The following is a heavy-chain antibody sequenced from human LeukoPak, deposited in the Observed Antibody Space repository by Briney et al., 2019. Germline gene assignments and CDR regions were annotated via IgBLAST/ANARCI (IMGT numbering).Heavy chain of an antibody. CDR3: ARVTESYGSGRRHYYYYYYMDV. J-gene: IGHJ6*03. D-gene: IGHD3-10*01. CDR1: GGSISSYY. V-gene: IGHV4-59*01. CDR2: IYYSGST. Sequence: PSETLSLTCTVSGGSISSYYWSWIRQPPGKGLEWIGYIYYSGSTNYNPSLKSRVTISVDTSKNQFSLKLSSVTAADTAVYYCARVTESYGSGRRHYYYYYYMDVWGKGTTVTISS.